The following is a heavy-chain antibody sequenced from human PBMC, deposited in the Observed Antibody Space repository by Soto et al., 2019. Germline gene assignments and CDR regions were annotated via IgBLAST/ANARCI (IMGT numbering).Heavy chain of an antibody. CDR1: GFTFSDYY. CDR2: ISGRGSER. Sequence: QVQLVESGGGLVTPGGSLRLSCAASGFTFSDYYMSWFRQAPRKGLEWVSTISGRGSERTYADSVKGRFSITRDDAKKSLYLQMSSLRAEDPTIYFSARMADGYNYHFDYWGQRTLVTVSS. D-gene: IGHD5-12*01. CDR3: ARMADGYNYHFDY. V-gene: IGHV3-11*06. J-gene: IGHJ4*02.